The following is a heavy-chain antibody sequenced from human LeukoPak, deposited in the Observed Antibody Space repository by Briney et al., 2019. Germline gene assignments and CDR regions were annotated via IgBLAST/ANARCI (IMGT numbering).Heavy chain of an antibody. V-gene: IGHV1-2*04. CDR1: GYTFTGYY. D-gene: IGHD6-13*01. J-gene: IGHJ4*02. CDR2: INPNSGGK. Sequence: ASVKVSCKASGYTFTGYYMHWVRQAPRQGLEWMGWINPNSGGKNYAQKFQGWVTMTRDTSISTAYMELSRLRSDDTAVYYCASSSSSWYGLSFDYWGQGTLVTVSS. CDR3: ASSSSSWYGLSFDY.